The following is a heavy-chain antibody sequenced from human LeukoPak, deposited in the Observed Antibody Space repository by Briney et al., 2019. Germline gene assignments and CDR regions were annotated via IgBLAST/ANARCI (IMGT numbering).Heavy chain of an antibody. V-gene: IGHV3-33*01. CDR1: GFTFSSYG. CDR2: IWYDGSNK. D-gene: IGHD3-22*01. CDR3: AREGAYYDSSGYYLPDY. Sequence: PGGSLRLSCAASGFTFSSYGMHWVRQAPGKGLEWVAVIWYDGSNKYYADSVKGRFTISRDNSKNTLYLQMNSLRAEDTAVYYCAREGAYYDSSGYYLPDYWGQGTLVTVSS. J-gene: IGHJ4*02.